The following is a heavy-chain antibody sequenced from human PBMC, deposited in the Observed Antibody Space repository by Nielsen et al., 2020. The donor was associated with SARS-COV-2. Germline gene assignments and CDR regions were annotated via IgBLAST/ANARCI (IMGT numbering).Heavy chain of an antibody. V-gene: IGHV3-74*01. CDR2: INSDGSST. Sequence: GESLKISCAASGFTFSSYWMHWVRQAPGKGLVWVSRINSDGSSTSYADSVKGRFTISRDNAKNTLYLQMNSLRAEDTALYYCAKGAPGLLWFGESFDYWGQGTLVTVSS. CDR1: GFTFSSYW. J-gene: IGHJ4*02. D-gene: IGHD3-10*01. CDR3: AKGAPGLLWFGESFDY.